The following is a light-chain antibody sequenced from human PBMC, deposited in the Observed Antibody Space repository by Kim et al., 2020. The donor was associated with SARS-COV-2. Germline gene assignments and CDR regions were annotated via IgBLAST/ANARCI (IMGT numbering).Light chain of an antibody. Sequence: ITLSCTVTNSYSGGYKYVSWYQQYPGKAHKLLIYEVNKRPSGLSNRFSGSKSGNTASLTISGLQAEDEADYYCSSYSSNTSSALFVFAAGTKVTVL. CDR2: EVN. V-gene: IGLV2-14*01. CDR3: SSYSSNTSSALFV. J-gene: IGLJ1*01. CDR1: NSYSGGYKY.